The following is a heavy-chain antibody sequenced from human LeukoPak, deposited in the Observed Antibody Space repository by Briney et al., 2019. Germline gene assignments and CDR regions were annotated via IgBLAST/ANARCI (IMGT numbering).Heavy chain of an antibody. V-gene: IGHV3-21*01. CDR1: GFTFSNYE. CDR2: ISSSSSYI. D-gene: IGHD3-10*01. J-gene: IGHJ6*03. Sequence: GGSLRLSCAASGFTFSNYEMQWVRQAPGKGLEWVSSISSSSSYIYYADLVKGRFTISRDNAKNSLYLQMNSLRAEDRAVYYCARDGPMVRGVIGDYYYYYYMDVWGKGTTVTVSS. CDR3: ARDGPMVRGVIGDYYYYYYMDV.